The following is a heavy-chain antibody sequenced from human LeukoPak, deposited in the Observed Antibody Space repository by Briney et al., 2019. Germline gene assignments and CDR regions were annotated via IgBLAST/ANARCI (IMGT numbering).Heavy chain of an antibody. Sequence: GGSLRLSCAASGFTFSSYGMHWVRQAPGKGLEWVAVIWYDGSTKYYADSVKGRFTISRDNSKNTLYLQMNSLRAEDTAVYYCARDSPERYCSSTSCYGLDYWGQGTLVTVSS. J-gene: IGHJ4*02. V-gene: IGHV3-33*01. CDR2: IWYDGSTK. CDR1: GFTFSSYG. D-gene: IGHD2-2*01. CDR3: ARDSPERYCSSTSCYGLDY.